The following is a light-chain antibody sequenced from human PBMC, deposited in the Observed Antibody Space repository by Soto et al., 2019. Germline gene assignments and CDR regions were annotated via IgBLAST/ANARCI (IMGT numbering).Light chain of an antibody. Sequence: DIQMTQSPSSLSASVGDRVTITCRASQSISSYLNWYQQKPGKAPKLLIYAASSLQSGVPSRFSGNGSGTDFTLTISSLQPEDFATYYCQQSYSTHALTFGGGTKVEIK. CDR1: QSISSY. CDR2: AAS. J-gene: IGKJ4*01. CDR3: QQSYSTHALT. V-gene: IGKV1-39*01.